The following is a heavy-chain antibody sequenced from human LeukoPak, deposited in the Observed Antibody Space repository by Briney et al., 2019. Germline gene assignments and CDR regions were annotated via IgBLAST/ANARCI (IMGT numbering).Heavy chain of an antibody. D-gene: IGHD5-18*01. J-gene: IGHJ4*02. CDR2: IYYSGST. V-gene: IGHV4-59*08. CDR1: GGSISSYY. Sequence: SETLSLTCTVSGGSISSYYWSWIRQPPGKGLEWIGYIYYSGSTNYNPSLKSRVTISVDTSKNQFSLKLSSVTAADMAVYYCARRYSYGPFDYWGQGTLVTVSS. CDR3: ARRYSYGPFDY.